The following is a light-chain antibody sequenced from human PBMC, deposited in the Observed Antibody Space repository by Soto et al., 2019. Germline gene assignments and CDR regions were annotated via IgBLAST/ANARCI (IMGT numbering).Light chain of an antibody. CDR2: LGS. Sequence: DIVMTQSPHSLTVTPGEPASISCMSSHILLQSNGYNFLDWYLQKPGQSPQLLISLGSNRASGVPDRFSGSGSGTDFTLKISRVEAEDFATYYCQQYKNYLGTFGQGTKVDIK. CDR3: QQYKNYLGT. CDR1: HILLQSNGYNF. J-gene: IGKJ1*01. V-gene: IGKV2-28*01.